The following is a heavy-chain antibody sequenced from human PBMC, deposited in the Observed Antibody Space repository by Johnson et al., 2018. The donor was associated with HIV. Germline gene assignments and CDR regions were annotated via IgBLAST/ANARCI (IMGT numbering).Heavy chain of an antibody. CDR2: IKQDGSEK. CDR3: ARDLLSRAFDI. J-gene: IGHJ3*02. Sequence: VQLVESGGGLVQPGGSLRLSCAASGFTFSDYYMSWVRQAPGKGLEWVANIKQDGSEKNYVDSVKGRFTISRDNSKNTLYLQMNSLSAEDTAVYYCARDLLSRAFDIWG. CDR1: GFTFSDYY. V-gene: IGHV3-7*01.